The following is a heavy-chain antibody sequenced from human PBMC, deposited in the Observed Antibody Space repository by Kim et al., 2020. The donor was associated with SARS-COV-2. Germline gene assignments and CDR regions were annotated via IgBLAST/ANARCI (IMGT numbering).Heavy chain of an antibody. Sequence: SETLSLTCTVSGGSISSYYWSWIRQPPGKGLEWIGYIYYSGSTNYNPSLKSRVTISVDTSKNQFSLKLSSVTAADTAVYYCARQPPPGHYYDSSGFDAFDIWGQGTMVTVSS. D-gene: IGHD3-22*01. CDR1: GGSISSYY. J-gene: IGHJ3*02. CDR3: ARQPPPGHYYDSSGFDAFDI. V-gene: IGHV4-59*08. CDR2: IYYSGST.